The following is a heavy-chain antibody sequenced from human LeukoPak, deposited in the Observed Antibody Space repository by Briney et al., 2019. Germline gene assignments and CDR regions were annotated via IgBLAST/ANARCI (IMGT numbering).Heavy chain of an antibody. CDR1: GFYFRNHW. V-gene: IGHV3-7*03. CDR2: IKTDGSET. CDR3: VKNDGWFHLAQ. J-gene: IGHJ4*02. Sequence: GGSLRLSCAASGFYFRNHWMDWVRQAPGKGLEWVGHIKTDGSETYYLDSLKGRISISRDNTNIALYLQMNSLRVEDTAIYYCVKNDGWFHLAQWGQGTLVTVSS. D-gene: IGHD6-19*01.